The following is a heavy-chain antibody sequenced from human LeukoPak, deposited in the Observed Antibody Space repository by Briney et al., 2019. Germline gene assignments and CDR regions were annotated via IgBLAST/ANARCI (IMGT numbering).Heavy chain of an antibody. CDR3: ARHGYCSSTSWLWFDP. CDR1: GGSISSYY. Sequence: SETLSLTCTVSGGSISSYYWSWIRQPAGKGLEWIGRIYTSGSTNYNPSLKSRVTMSVDTSKNQFSLKLSSVTAADTAVYYCARHGYCSSTSWLWFDPSGQGTLVTVSS. V-gene: IGHV4-4*07. CDR2: IYTSGST. D-gene: IGHD2-2*01. J-gene: IGHJ5*02.